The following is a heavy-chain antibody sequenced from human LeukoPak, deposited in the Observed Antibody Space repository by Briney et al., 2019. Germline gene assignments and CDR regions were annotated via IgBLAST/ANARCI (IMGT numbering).Heavy chain of an antibody. J-gene: IGHJ1*01. CDR1: GFTVRTHS. CDR2: IYGGGST. Sequence: GSLRLSCAASGFTVRTHSMSWVRQAPGKGLEWVSVIYGGGSTYYADSVNGRFTISRDSSKNTLFLQMNSLRAKDTALYYCASAREYCGGAECYEYFQHWGQGTLVTVSS. D-gene: IGHD2-21*01. V-gene: IGHV3-53*01. CDR3: ASAREYCGGAECYEYFQH.